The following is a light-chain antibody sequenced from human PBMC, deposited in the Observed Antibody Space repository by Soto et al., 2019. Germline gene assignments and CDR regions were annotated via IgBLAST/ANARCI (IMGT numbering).Light chain of an antibody. V-gene: IGLV2-14*01. CDR3: SSYTSSSTVL. Sequence: QSALTQPASVSGSPGQSITISCTGTSSDVGGFNYVSWYQHHPGKAPELMIYEVSNRPSGVSDRFSGSKSGNTASLTIAGLQDEDEDDYYCSSYTSSSTVLFGGGTKLTVL. CDR1: SSDVGGFNY. CDR2: EVS. J-gene: IGLJ2*01.